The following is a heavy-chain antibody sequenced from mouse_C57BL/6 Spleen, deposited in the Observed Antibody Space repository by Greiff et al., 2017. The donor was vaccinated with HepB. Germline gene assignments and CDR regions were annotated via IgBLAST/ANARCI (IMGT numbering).Heavy chain of an antibody. CDR3: ARYGNYDYYAMDY. CDR1: GYTFTSYW. D-gene: IGHD2-1*01. CDR2: FHPNSGST. V-gene: IGHV1-64*01. Sequence: QVQLQQPGAELVKPGASVKLSCKASGYTFTSYWMHWVKQRPGQGLEWIGMFHPNSGSTNYNEKFKSKATLTVDKSSSTAYMQLSSLTSEDSAVYYCARYGNYDYYAMDYWGQGTSVTVSS. J-gene: IGHJ4*01.